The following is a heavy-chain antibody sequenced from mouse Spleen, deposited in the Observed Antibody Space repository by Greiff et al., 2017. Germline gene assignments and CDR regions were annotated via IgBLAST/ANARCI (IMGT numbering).Heavy chain of an antibody. J-gene: IGHJ2*01. Sequence: QVQLQQPGAELVKPGASVKLSCKASGYTFTSYWMHWVKQRPVRGLEWIGSIDPNSGGTKYNEKFKSKATLTVDKPSSTAYMQLSSLTSEDSAVYYCARDYYGRPSGYWGQGTTLTVSS. V-gene: IGHV1-72*01. CDR2: IDPNSGGT. CDR1: GYTFTSYW. CDR3: ARDYYGRPSGY. D-gene: IGHD1-1*01.